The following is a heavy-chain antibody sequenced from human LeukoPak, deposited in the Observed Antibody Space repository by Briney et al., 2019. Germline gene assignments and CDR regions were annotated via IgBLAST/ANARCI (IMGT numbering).Heavy chain of an antibody. J-gene: IGHJ4*02. CDR1: GFTFSSYR. V-gene: IGHV3-23*01. D-gene: IGHD3-22*01. CDR3: AKAGHYYDSSGSSDY. Sequence: GGSLRLSCAASGFTFSSYRMFWVRQAPGKGLEWVSAISGSGGSTYYADSVKGRFTISRDNSKNTLYLQMNSLRAEDTAVYYCAKAGHYYDSSGSSDYWGQGTLVTVSS. CDR2: ISGSGGST.